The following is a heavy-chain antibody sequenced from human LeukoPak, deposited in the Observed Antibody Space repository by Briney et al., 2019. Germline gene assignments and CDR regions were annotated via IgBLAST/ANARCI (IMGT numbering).Heavy chain of an antibody. J-gene: IGHJ4*02. CDR3: ARDSVDATLGDY. D-gene: IGHD5/OR15-5a*01. CDR2: ISAYSGNT. V-gene: IGHV1-18*04. CDR1: GYTFTSYG. Sequence: ASVKVSCKASGYTFTSYGISWVRQAPGQGLEWMGWISAYSGNTNYAQKLRGRVTMTTDTSTSTAYMELRSLRSDDTAVYYCARDSVDATLGDYWGQGTLVTVSS.